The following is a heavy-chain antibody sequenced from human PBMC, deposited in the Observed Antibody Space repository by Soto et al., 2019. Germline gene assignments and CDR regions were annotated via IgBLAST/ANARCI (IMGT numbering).Heavy chain of an antibody. CDR3: APLTKSDILTGFYPC. J-gene: IGHJ4*02. V-gene: IGHV3-66*01. CDR2: IYSDGST. D-gene: IGHD3-9*01. CDR1: GFTVNSNY. Sequence: EVQLVESGGGLVQPGGSLRLSCAASGFTVNSNYMSWVRQAPGKGLEWVAVIYSDGSTYYADSVKGRFIISRDNANNTLYFLMISLRAEDTAVYYCAPLTKSDILTGFYPCWGQGTLVTVSS.